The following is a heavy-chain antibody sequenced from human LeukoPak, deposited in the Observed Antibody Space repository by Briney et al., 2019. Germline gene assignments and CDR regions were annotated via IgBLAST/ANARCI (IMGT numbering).Heavy chain of an antibody. Sequence: ASVKVSCKASGYTFTSYYMHWVRQAPGQGLDWMGIINPSGGSTSYAQKFQGRVTMTRDTSTSTVYVELSSLRSEDTAVYYCARRSGWWLNFDYWGQGTLVTVSS. V-gene: IGHV1-46*01. CDR1: GYTFTSYY. CDR3: ARRSGWWLNFDY. D-gene: IGHD2-15*01. J-gene: IGHJ4*02. CDR2: INPSGGST.